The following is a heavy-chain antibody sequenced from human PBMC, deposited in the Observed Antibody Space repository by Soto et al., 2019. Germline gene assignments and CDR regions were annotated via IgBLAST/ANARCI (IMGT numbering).Heavy chain of an antibody. CDR1: GGSISSSSYY. D-gene: IGHD3-10*01. J-gene: IGHJ5*02. CDR2: IYYSGST. CDR3: ARHPGTIDVRQFRWFDP. V-gene: IGHV4-39*01. Sequence: QLQLQESGPGLVKPSETLSLTCTVSGGSISSSSYYWGWIRQPPGKGLEWIGSIYYSGSTYYNPSLKSRVTISVYASKTQFSLQLRSVTAADTAVYYCARHPGTIDVRQFRWFDPWGQGTLVTVSS.